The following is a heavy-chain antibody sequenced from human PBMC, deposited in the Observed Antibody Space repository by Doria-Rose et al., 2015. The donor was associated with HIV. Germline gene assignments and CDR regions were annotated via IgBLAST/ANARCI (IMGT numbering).Heavy chain of an antibody. J-gene: IGHJ4*02. CDR2: IFYTGST. D-gene: IGHD1-26*01. Sequence: VQLVESGPGLVKPSKTLSLTCSVSGGSISHYYWSWIRQPPGKGLEYIGDIFYTGSTNYSPYLKSRVSISIDTSKNKFSLRLSSVTAADTAVYYCARVLSGTYDYWGQGTLVTVSS. V-gene: IGHV4-59*01. CDR1: GGSISHYY. CDR3: ARVLSGTYDY.